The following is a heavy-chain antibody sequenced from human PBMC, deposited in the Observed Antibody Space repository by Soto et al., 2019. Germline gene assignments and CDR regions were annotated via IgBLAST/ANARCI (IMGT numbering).Heavy chain of an antibody. D-gene: IGHD3-10*01. CDR1: GYTFTSYG. CDR3: ARVGPELLWFGELLS. Sequence: ASVKVSCKASGYTFTSYGISWVRQAPGQRLEWMGWINAGNGNTKYSQKFQGRVTITRDTSASTAYMELSSLRSEDTAVYYCARVGPELLWFGELLSWGQGTLVTVS. J-gene: IGHJ5*02. V-gene: IGHV1-3*01. CDR2: INAGNGNT.